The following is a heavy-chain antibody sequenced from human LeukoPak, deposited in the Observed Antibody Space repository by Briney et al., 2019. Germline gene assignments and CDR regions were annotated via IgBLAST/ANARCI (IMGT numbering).Heavy chain of an antibody. CDR3: ARGGPRDGYDY. CDR2: IRYDGTTK. CDR1: GFIFSNFG. J-gene: IGHJ4*02. V-gene: IGHV3-30*02. Sequence: GGSLRLSCEASGFIFSNFGMYWVRQGPGKGLEWMAFIRYDGTTKYYADSLKGRLTVSRDNSKNSLYLQMNSLRAEDTAVYYCARGGPRDGYDYWGQGTLVTVSS. D-gene: IGHD5-18*01.